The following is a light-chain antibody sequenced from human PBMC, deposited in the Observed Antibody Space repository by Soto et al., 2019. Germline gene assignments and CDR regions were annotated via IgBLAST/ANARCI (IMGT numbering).Light chain of an antibody. Sequence: DIQMTQSPSSLSASVGDRVTITCRASQSISSYLNWYQQKPGKAPKLLIYAASSLQSGVPSRFSGSGSGTDFTPTISSLQPEDFATYYCQQRYSTPPTFGQGTKVDIK. CDR2: AAS. J-gene: IGKJ1*01. V-gene: IGKV1-39*01. CDR3: QQRYSTPPT. CDR1: QSISSY.